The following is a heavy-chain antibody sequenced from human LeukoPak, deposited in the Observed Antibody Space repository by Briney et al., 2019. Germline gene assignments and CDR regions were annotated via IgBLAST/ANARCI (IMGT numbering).Heavy chain of an antibody. CDR1: GFTFGNFW. Sequence: AGGSLRLSCVASGFTFGNFWMSWVRHSAGRGLEWVANIHPEGDEKYHVESVMGRFTISRDNAESSLFLQMNGLRAEDTAVYYCARGDAFSGDHWGQGTLVTVSS. CDR3: ARGDAFSGDH. V-gene: IGHV3-7*04. CDR2: IHPEGDEK. J-gene: IGHJ4*02.